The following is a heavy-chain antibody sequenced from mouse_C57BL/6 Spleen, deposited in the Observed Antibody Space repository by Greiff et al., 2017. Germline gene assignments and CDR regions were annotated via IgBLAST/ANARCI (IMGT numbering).Heavy chain of an antibody. V-gene: IGHV1-69*01. J-gene: IGHJ1*03. CDR2: IDPSDSYT. CDR1: GYTFTSYW. CDR3: ARDYGSSRAVHFDV. Sequence: QVQLQQPGAELVMPGASVKLSCKASGYTFTSYWMHWVKQRPGQGLEWIGEIDPSDSYTNYNQKFKGKSTLTVDKSSSTAYMQLSSLTSEDSAVYYGARDYGSSRAVHFDVWGTGTTVTVSS. D-gene: IGHD1-1*01.